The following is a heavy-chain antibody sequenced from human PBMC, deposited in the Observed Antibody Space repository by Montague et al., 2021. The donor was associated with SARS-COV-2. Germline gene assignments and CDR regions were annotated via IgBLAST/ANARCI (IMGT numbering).Heavy chain of an antibody. CDR3: ARGPRITMIVVVITDIWFDP. J-gene: IGHJ5*02. Sequence: SETLSLTCAVYGGSVSDYYWSWIRQPPGKGLEWIGEINHSGSTNYNLSLKSRVTTSVDTSKNQFSLKLTSVIAADTAVYYCARGPRITMIVVVITDIWFDPWGQGTLVTVSS. CDR1: GGSVSDYY. D-gene: IGHD3-22*01. CDR2: INHSGST. V-gene: IGHV4-34*01.